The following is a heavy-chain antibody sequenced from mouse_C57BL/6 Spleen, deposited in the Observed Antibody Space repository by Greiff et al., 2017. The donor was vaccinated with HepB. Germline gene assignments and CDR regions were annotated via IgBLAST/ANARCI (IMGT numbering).Heavy chain of an antibody. CDR2: ILPGSGST. Sequence: VQLQQSGAELMKPGASVKLSCKATGYTFTGYWIEWVKQRPGHGLEWIGEILPGSGSTNYNEKFKGKATFTADTSSNTAYMQLSSLTTEDSAIYYCAKGGLSYWYFDVWGTGTTVTVSS. CDR3: AKGGLSYWYFDV. J-gene: IGHJ1*03. V-gene: IGHV1-9*01. D-gene: IGHD3-1*01. CDR1: GYTFTGYW.